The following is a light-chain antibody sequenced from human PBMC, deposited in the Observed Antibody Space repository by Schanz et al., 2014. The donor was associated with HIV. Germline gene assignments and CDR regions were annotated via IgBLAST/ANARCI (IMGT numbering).Light chain of an antibody. J-gene: IGLJ1*01. CDR1: SSDVGAYKY. CDR2: DVN. V-gene: IGLV2-14*03. Sequence: QSALTQPASVSGSPGQSITISCTGTSSDVGAYKYVSWYQQHPGKAPKLMIYDVNNRPSGVSDRFSGSKSANTASLTISGLQTEDEADYYCCSYGGGTTPYVFGTGTKLTVL. CDR3: CSYGGGTTPYV.